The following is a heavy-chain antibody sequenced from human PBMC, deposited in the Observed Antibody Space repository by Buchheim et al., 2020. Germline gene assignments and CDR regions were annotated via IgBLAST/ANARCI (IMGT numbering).Heavy chain of an antibody. V-gene: IGHV4-4*02. Sequence: QVQLQESGPGLVKPSGTLSLTCAVSGGSISSSNWWSWVRQPPGKGLEWIREIYHSGSTNYNPSLKSRVTMSVDKSQNQFSLKLSSVTAADTAVYYCASLTYYYDSSGVRPDYWGQGTL. D-gene: IGHD3-22*01. J-gene: IGHJ4*02. CDR2: IYHSGST. CDR1: GGSISSSNW. CDR3: ASLTYYYDSSGVRPDY.